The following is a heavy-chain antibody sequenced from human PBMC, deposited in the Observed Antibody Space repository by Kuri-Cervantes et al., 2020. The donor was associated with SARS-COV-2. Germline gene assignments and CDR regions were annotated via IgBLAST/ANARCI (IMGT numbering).Heavy chain of an antibody. Sequence: SVKVSCKASGGTFSSYAISWVRQAPGQGLEWMGGIIPIFGTANYAQKFQGRVTITADESTSTAYMELSSLRSEDTAVYYCGYSYGTVNTGYYYSMDVWGQGTTVTVSS. CDR1: GGTFSSYA. D-gene: IGHD5-18*01. J-gene: IGHJ6*02. V-gene: IGHV1-69*13. CDR3: GYSYGTVNTGYYYSMDV. CDR2: IIPIFGTA.